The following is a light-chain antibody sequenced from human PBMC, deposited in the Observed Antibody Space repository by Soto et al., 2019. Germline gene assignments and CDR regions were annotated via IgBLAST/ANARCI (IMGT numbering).Light chain of an antibody. Sequence: IHLTQSSSFLSASVGYRVALTCRASQDINTYLAWYQQKTGKAPNLLIYAASTLQSGAPSRFSGSLYGTEFDLTISSLQTEDFATYYCQQLNSYPSLFGPGTKVDIK. J-gene: IGKJ3*01. CDR1: QDINTY. CDR3: QQLNSYPSL. V-gene: IGKV1-9*01. CDR2: AAS.